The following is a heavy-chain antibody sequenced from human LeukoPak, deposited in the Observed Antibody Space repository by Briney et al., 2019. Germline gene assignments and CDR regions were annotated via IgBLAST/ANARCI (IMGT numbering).Heavy chain of an antibody. CDR3: ARTGGIAAAGTDL. CDR2: IYTSGSI. J-gene: IGHJ4*02. Sequence: SETLSLTCTVSGGSISSGSYYWSWIRQPAGKGLEWIGRIYTSGSINYNPSLKSRVTISVDTSKNQFSLKLSSVTAADTAVYYCARTGGIAAAGTDLWGQGTLVTVSS. CDR1: GGSISSGSYY. V-gene: IGHV4-61*02. D-gene: IGHD6-13*01.